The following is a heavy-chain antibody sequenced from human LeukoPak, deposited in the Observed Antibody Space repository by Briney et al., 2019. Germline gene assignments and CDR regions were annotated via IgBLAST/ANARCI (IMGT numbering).Heavy chain of an antibody. CDR2: INPNSGGT. J-gene: IGHJ4*02. V-gene: IGHV1-2*02. Sequence: APVKVSCKASGYTFTGYYMHWVRQAPGQGLEWMGWINPNSGGTNCAQKFQGRVTMTRDTSVSTAYMELNRLRSDDTAVYYCARSSIAARLIDYWGQGTLVTVSS. CDR3: ARSSIAARLIDY. D-gene: IGHD6-6*01. CDR1: GYTFTGYY.